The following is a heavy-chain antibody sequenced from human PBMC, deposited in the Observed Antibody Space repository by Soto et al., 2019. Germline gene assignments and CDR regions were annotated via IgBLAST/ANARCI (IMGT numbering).Heavy chain of an antibody. Sequence: QVQLVQSGAEVKKHGSSVKVSCKASGGTFSSYAISWVRQAPGQGLEWMGGIIPIFGTANYAQKFQGRVTITADESTSTDYRELSSLRSEDTAVYYCASQGATCYYYGRDVLGQGTTVTVSS. CDR2: IIPIFGTA. J-gene: IGHJ6*02. V-gene: IGHV1-69*12. CDR1: GGTFSSYA. D-gene: IGHD5-12*01. CDR3: ASQGATCYYYGRDV.